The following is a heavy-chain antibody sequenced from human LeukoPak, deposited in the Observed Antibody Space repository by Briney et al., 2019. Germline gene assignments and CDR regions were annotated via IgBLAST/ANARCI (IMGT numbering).Heavy chain of an antibody. CDR2: IYYSGST. V-gene: IGHV4-39*07. CDR3: ARGGYGDSYYYYYMDV. Sequence: SETLSLTCTVSGGSISSSSYYWGWIRQPPGKGLEWIGSIYYSGSTYYNPSLKSRVTISVDTSKNQFSLKLSSVTAADTAVYYCARGGYGDSYYYYYMDVWGKGTTVTVSS. D-gene: IGHD4-17*01. J-gene: IGHJ6*03. CDR1: GGSISSSSYY.